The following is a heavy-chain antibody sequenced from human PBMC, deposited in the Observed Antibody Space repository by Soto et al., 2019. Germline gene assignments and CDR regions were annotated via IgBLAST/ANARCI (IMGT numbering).Heavy chain of an antibody. CDR2: ISWNGNFT. D-gene: IGHD2-15*01. CDR1: GYGFEDYS. V-gene: IGHV3-9*01. Sequence: EVQLVESGGDMVQPGRSLKLSCVGSGYGFEDYSMHWVRQAPGKGLEWVSGISWNGNFTDYADSVKGRFTISRDNAKNSLFLQMRSLSLEDTALYYCVGGSWFDWGQGTLVTVSS. CDR3: VGGSWFD. J-gene: IGHJ4*02.